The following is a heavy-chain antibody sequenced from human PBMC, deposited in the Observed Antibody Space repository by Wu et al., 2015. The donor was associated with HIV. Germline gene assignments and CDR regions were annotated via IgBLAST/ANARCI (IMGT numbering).Heavy chain of an antibody. Sequence: QVHLVQSGAELRKPGASVKVSCKASGYTFTTYEINWVRQTSGQGLEWMGWLDPKSGNTGYAQKFQGRVTMTTSTSINTAYMELSSLRSDDTALYFCATVHYYKSSGYYLAYFDYWGQGTQVTVSS. CDR3: ATVHYYKSSGYYLAYFDY. V-gene: IGHV1-8*01. J-gene: IGHJ4*02. CDR1: GYTFTTYE. CDR2: LDPKSGNT. D-gene: IGHD3-22*01.